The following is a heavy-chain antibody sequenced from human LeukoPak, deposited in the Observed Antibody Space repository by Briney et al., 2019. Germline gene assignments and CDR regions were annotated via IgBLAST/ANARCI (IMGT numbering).Heavy chain of an antibody. Sequence: ASVKVSCKASGYTFTGYYIHWVRQDPGQGLEWMGRIIPKSGGTSYAQRFQGRVTMTRDTSNSTAYMELSSLKSDDTAVYYCAKYSGAYGDFQHWGQGTLVTVSS. J-gene: IGHJ1*01. V-gene: IGHV1-2*06. CDR3: AKYSGAYGDFQH. CDR2: IIPKSGGT. D-gene: IGHD5-12*01. CDR1: GYTFTGYY.